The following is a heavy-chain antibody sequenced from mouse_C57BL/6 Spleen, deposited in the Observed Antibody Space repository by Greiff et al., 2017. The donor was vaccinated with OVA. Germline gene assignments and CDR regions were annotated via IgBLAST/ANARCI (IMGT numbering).Heavy chain of an antibody. CDR2: INYDGSST. J-gene: IGHJ2*01. D-gene: IGHD1-1*01. CDR3: AREYYGSSHFDY. Sequence: EVMLVESEGGLVQPGSSMKLSCTASGFTFSDYYMAWVRQVPEKGLEWVANINYDGSSTYYLDSLKSRFIISGDNAKNILYLQMSSLKSEDTATYYCAREYYGSSHFDYWGQGTTLTVSS. CDR1: GFTFSDYY. V-gene: IGHV5-16*01.